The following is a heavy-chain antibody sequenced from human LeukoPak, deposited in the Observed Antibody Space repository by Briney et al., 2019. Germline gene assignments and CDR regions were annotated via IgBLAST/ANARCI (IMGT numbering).Heavy chain of an antibody. V-gene: IGHV4-59*01. CDR1: GASISSDY. CDR3: ARAGNYYYSSGYYSHFDY. J-gene: IGHJ4*02. CDR2: VNHSGST. Sequence: SETLSLTCTVSGASISSDYWNWIRQPPGKGLEWIGHVNHSGSTNHNPSLKSRVTISVDTSKNQFSLKLSSVTAADTAVYYCARAGNYYYSSGYYSHFDYWGQGTLVTVSS. D-gene: IGHD3-22*01.